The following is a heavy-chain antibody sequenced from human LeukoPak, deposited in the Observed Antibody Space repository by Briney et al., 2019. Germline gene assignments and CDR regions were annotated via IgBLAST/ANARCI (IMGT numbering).Heavy chain of an antibody. Sequence: GGSLGLSCAASGFTFSSYGMHWVRQAPGKGLEWVAVISYDGSNKYYADSVKGRFTISRDNSKNTLYLQMNSLRAEDTAVYYCARGVSSPRRPHYYYYYGMDVWGQGTTATVSS. CDR1: GFTFSSYG. CDR2: ISYDGSNK. V-gene: IGHV3-30*03. J-gene: IGHJ6*02. CDR3: ARGVSSPRRPHYYYYYGMDV. D-gene: IGHD6-6*01.